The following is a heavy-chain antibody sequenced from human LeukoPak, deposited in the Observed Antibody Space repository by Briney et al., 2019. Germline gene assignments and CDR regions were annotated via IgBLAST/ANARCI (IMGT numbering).Heavy chain of an antibody. J-gene: IGHJ4*02. V-gene: IGHV3-21*01. D-gene: IGHD2-2*01. CDR3: ARGIAGYCSSTSCPTG. Sequence: GGSLRLSCAASVFTLSSYSMNWVRQAPGKGLEWVSSISSSSSYIYYADSAKGRFTISRDNAKNSLYLQMNSLRAEDTAVYYCARGIAGYCSSTSCPTGWGQGTLVTVSS. CDR2: ISSSSSYI. CDR1: VFTLSSYS.